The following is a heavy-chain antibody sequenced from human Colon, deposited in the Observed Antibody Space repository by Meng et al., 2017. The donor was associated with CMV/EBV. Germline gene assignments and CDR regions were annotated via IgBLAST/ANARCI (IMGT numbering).Heavy chain of an antibody. D-gene: IGHD3-10*01. Sequence: QGLLRLLWGGRFKPSETLSLPCVVSGGSFSNYYWSWIRQSPGKGLEWIGDIHQSGITNHNPSLKSRVTISIDTSKNQFSLKLSSVTAADTALYYCAGGTYQAWEVLYFWGQRTLVTVSS. CDR1: GGSFSNYY. CDR2: IHQSGIT. J-gene: IGHJ4*02. V-gene: IGHV4-34*01. CDR3: AGGTYQAWEVLYF.